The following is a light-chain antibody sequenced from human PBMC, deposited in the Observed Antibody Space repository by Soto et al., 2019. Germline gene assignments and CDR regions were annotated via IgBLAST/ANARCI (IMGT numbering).Light chain of an antibody. V-gene: IGLV1-47*01. CDR3: AAWDDSLSGVV. J-gene: IGLJ2*01. Sequence: QSVLTQPPSASGTPGQRVTISCSGSSSNIGSNYVYWYQQLPGTVPQLLIYRNNERPSGVPARFSGSKSGTSASLAISGLRSEDEADYYCAAWDDSLSGVVFGGGTKLTVL. CDR2: RNN. CDR1: SSNIGSNY.